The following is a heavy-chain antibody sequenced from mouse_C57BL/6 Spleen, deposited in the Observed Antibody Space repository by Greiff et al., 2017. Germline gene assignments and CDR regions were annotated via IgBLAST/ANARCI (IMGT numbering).Heavy chain of an antibody. CDR1: GFTFSDAW. CDR3: TRRRSYYGSFDY. V-gene: IGHV6-6*01. Sequence: EVQLVESGGGLVQPGGSMKLSCAASGFTFSDAWMDWVRQSPAKGLEWVAEIRNKANNHATYYAESVKGRFTISRDDSKSSVYLQMNSLRAEDTGIYYCTRRRSYYGSFDYWGQGTTLTVSS. CDR2: IRNKANNHAT. D-gene: IGHD2-10*01. J-gene: IGHJ2*01.